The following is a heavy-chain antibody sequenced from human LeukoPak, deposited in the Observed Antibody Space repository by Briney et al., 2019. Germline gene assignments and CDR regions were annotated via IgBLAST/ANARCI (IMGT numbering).Heavy chain of an antibody. V-gene: IGHV3-23*01. J-gene: IGHJ4*02. CDR2: MSGSGGST. CDR3: AKNQGQWLVPVDY. D-gene: IGHD6-19*01. CDR1: GFTFINYA. Sequence: GSLRLSCSASGFTFINYAMSWVRQAPGKGLEWVSSMSGSGGSTYYADSVKGRFTISRDNSKNTLYLQMNNLNTQLRALYYCAKNQGQWLVPVDYWGQGTLVTVSS.